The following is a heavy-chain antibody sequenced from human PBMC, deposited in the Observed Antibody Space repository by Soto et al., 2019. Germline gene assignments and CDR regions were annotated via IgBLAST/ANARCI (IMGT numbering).Heavy chain of an antibody. V-gene: IGHV4-34*01. CDR1: GGSFSGYY. CDR3: ARGTTYYDFWSGYYTGFGY. CDR2: INHSGST. Sequence: KSSETLSLTCAVYGGSFSGYYWSWIRQPPGKGLEWIGEINHSGSTNYNPSLKSRVTISVDTSKNQFSLKLSSVTAADTAVYYCARGTTYYDFWSGYYTGFGYWGQGTLVTVSS. D-gene: IGHD3-3*01. J-gene: IGHJ4*02.